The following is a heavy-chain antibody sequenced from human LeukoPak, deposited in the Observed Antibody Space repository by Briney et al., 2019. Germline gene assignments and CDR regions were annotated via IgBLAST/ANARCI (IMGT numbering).Heavy chain of an antibody. Sequence: GGSLRLSCAASGFTFSSYAMSWVRQAPGKGLEWVSAISGSGGSTYYADSVKGRFTISRDNSKNTLYLQMNSLSAEDTAVYYCAKAPGYSGSYPDHFDYWGQGTLVTVSS. J-gene: IGHJ4*02. V-gene: IGHV3-23*01. CDR2: ISGSGGST. CDR1: GFTFSSYA. D-gene: IGHD1-26*01. CDR3: AKAPGYSGSYPDHFDY.